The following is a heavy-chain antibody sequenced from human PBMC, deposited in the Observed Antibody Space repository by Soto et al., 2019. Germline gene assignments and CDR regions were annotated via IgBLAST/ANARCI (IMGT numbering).Heavy chain of an antibody. J-gene: IGHJ4*02. D-gene: IGHD3-16*02. V-gene: IGHV1-69*02. CDR2: VNPILSMS. CDR3: ASSYSSEYQAFDY. CDR1: GDTFSFYT. Sequence: SVKVSCKASGDTFSFYTINWVRQAPGLGLEWMGRVNPILSMSNYAQKFQGRVTMTADKSTSTAYMELRSLRSEDTAFYYCASSYSSEYQAFDYWGQGALVTVSS.